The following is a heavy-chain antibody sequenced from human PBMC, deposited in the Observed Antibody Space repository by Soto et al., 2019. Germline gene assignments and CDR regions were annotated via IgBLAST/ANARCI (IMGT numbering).Heavy chain of an antibody. CDR2: IYYSGST. V-gene: IGHV4-39*07. CDR1: GGSISSSSYY. Sequence: SETLSLTCTVSGGSISSSSYYWGWIRQPPGKGLEWIGSIYYSGSTNYNPSLKSRVTISVDTSKNQFSLKLSSVTAADTAVYYCARYRGGSFYFDYWGQGTLVTVSS. CDR3: ARYRGGSFYFDY. J-gene: IGHJ4*02. D-gene: IGHD1-26*01.